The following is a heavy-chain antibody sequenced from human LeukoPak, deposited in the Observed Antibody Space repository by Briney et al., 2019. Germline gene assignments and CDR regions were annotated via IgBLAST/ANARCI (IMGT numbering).Heavy chain of an antibody. CDR2: INPNSGGT. V-gene: IGHV1-2*02. D-gene: IGHD5-18*01. J-gene: IGHJ4*02. CDR3: AREGADTAMVKTHFDY. CDR1: GYTFTSYY. Sequence: ASVKVSCKASGYTFTSYYMHWVRQAPGQGLEWMGWINPNSGGTNYAQKFQGRVTMTRDTSISTAYVELSRLRSDDTAVYYCAREGADTAMVKTHFDYWGQGTLVTVSS.